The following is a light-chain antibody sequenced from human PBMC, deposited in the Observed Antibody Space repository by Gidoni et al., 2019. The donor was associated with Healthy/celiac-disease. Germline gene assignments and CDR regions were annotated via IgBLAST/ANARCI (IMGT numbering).Light chain of an antibody. Sequence: SALTQPASVSGSPGPSITISCTGSSSDFGSYNRVSWYQQTPGTAPKLMISEVSNRPSGVSNRFSGSKSGNTASLTISGLQAEDEADYYCSSFTSSSTWVFGGGTKLTGL. CDR2: EVS. J-gene: IGLJ3*02. CDR1: SSDFGSYNR. V-gene: IGLV2-14*01. CDR3: SSFTSSSTWV.